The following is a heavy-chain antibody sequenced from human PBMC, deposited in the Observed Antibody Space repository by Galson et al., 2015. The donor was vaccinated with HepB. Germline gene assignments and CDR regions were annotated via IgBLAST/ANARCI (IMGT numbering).Heavy chain of an antibody. CDR2: ISWNSGSI. CDR1: GFTFDDYA. CDR3: AKGAGGVVITYSWFDP. J-gene: IGHJ5*02. V-gene: IGHV3-9*01. D-gene: IGHD3-3*01. Sequence: SLRLSCAASGFTFDDYAMHWVRQAPGKGLEWASGISWNSGSIGYADSVKGRFTISRDNAKNSLYLQMNSLRAEDTALYYCAKGAGGVVITYSWFDPWGQGTLVTVSS.